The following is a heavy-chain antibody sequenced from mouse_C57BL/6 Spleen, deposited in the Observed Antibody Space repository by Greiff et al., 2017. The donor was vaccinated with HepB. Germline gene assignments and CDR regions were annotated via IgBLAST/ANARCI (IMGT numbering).Heavy chain of an antibody. CDR3: ARGDYYGSSSFDY. J-gene: IGHJ2*01. CDR2: IDPSDSYT. V-gene: IGHV1-69*01. CDR1: GYTFTSYW. D-gene: IGHD1-1*01. Sequence: QVQLKESGAELVMPGASVKLSCKASGYTFTSYWMHWVKQRPGQGLEWIGEIDPSDSYTNYNQKFKGKSTLTVDKSSSTAYMQLSSLTSEDSAVYYCARGDYYGSSSFDYWGQGTTLTVSS.